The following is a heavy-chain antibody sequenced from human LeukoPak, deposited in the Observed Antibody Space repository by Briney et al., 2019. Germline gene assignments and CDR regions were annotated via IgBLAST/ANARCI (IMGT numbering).Heavy chain of an antibody. D-gene: IGHD6-13*01. J-gene: IGHJ4*02. V-gene: IGHV3-43D*03. CDR3: AKEAAAGEFDY. CDR2: ISWDGGST. CDR1: GFTFDDYA. Sequence: GGSLRLSYAASGFTFDDYAMHWVRQAPGKGLEWVSLISWDGGSTYYADSVKGRFTISRDNSKNSLYLQMNSLRAEDTALYYCAKEAAAGEFDYWGQGTLVTVSS.